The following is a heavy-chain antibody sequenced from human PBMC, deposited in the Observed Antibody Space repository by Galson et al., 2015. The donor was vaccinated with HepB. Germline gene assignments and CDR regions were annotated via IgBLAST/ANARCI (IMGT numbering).Heavy chain of an antibody. CDR3: ARGTRGSGRFRGGAYYMDV. J-gene: IGHJ6*03. D-gene: IGHD3-10*01. Sequence: SVKVSCKASGGTFSSYAISWVRQAPGQGLEWMGRIIPILGIANYAQKFQGRVTITADKSTSTAYMELSSLRSEDTAVYYCARGTRGSGRFRGGAYYMDVWGKGTTVTVSS. V-gene: IGHV1-69*04. CDR1: GGTFSSYA. CDR2: IIPILGIA.